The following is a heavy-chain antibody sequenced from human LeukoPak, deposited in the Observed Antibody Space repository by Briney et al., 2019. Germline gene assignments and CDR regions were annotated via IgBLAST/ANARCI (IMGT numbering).Heavy chain of an antibody. CDR1: GYRFTDYW. Sequence: GESLKISCKGSGYRFTDYWIAWVRQMPGKGLEWMGIIYPGDSDSRYSPSFQGQVTFSADKSISTAYLQWSSLKASDTAMYYCAIRPDRRTMTQGYWGQGTLVTVSS. CDR2: IYPGDSDS. J-gene: IGHJ4*02. V-gene: IGHV5-51*01. D-gene: IGHD3-22*01. CDR3: AIRPDRRTMTQGY.